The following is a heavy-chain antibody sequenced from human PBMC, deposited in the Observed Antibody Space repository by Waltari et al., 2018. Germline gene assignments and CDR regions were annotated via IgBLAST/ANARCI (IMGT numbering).Heavy chain of an antibody. CDR2: IIPIFGTA. D-gene: IGHD2-21*02. V-gene: IGHV1-69*14. CDR1: GGTFSSYA. Sequence: QVQLVQSGAEVKKPGSSVKVSCKASGGTFSSYAISWVRQAPGQGLEWMGGIIPIFGTANYAQKFQGRVTITADKSTSTAYMELSSLRSEDTAVYYCARSPFSRGGNSLGFDYWGQGTLVTVSS. CDR3: ARSPFSRGGNSLGFDY. J-gene: IGHJ4*02.